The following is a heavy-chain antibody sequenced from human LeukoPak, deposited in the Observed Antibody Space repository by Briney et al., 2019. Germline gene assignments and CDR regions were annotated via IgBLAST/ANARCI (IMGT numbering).Heavy chain of an antibody. D-gene: IGHD1-20*01. V-gene: IGHV6-1*01. CDR2: TYYRSKWYN. Sequence: SQTLSLTCAISGDSVSSNSAAWNWIRQSPSRGLEWLGRTYYRSKWYNDYAVSVKSRITINPDTSKNQFSLKLSSVTAADTAVYYCARLNRYNWNYVDYWGQGTLVTVSS. J-gene: IGHJ4*02. CDR3: ARLNRYNWNYVDY. CDR1: GDSVSSNSAA.